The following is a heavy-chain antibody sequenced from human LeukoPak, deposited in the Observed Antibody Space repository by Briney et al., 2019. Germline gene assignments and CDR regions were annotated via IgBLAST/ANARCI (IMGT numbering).Heavy chain of an antibody. J-gene: IGHJ4*02. CDR1: GGCISSSY. V-gene: IGHV4-59*12. CDR2: IYYSGSI. CDR3: ARAAGDTVSLDY. Sequence: PSETLSLTCTVSGGCISSSYWSWTRQPPGKGLEWIGYIYYSGSINYNPSLKSRVTISVDTSKNQFSLKLSSVTAADTAVYYRARAAGDTVSLDYGGQGTLVTVPS. D-gene: IGHD4-17*01.